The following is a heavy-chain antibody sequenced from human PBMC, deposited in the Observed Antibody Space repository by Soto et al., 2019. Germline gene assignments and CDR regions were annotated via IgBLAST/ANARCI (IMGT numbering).Heavy chain of an antibody. J-gene: IGHJ4*02. CDR1: GYSFAGYW. Sequence: GASLKISCKGSGYSFAGYWITWVRQKPGKGLEWMGRIDPSDSQTYYSPSFRGHVTISVTKSITTVFLQWSSLRASDTAMYYCARQIYDSDTGPNFQYYFESWGQGTPVTVSS. D-gene: IGHD3-22*01. CDR3: ARQIYDSDTGPNFQYYFES. CDR2: IDPSDSQT. V-gene: IGHV5-10-1*01.